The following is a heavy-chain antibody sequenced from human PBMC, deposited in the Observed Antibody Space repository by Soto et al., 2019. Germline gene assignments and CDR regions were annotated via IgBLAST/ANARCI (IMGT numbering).Heavy chain of an antibody. Sequence: QVQLVQSGAEVNKPGASVKVSCKASGYTFTSYDINWVRQATGQGLEWMGWMNTNSGNTGDAQKFQGRVTMNRNTSKSTAYRELSSMRSEDTAVYYCAREKTSYGMDVWGKGTTVTVYS. CDR3: AREKTSYGMDV. J-gene: IGHJ6*04. CDR2: MNTNSGNT. V-gene: IGHV1-8*01. CDR1: GYTFTSYD.